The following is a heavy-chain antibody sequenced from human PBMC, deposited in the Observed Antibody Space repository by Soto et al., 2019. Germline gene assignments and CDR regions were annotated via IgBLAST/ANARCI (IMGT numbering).Heavy chain of an antibody. J-gene: IGHJ4*02. CDR1: GFNVGAFA. CDR2: ISVSDAFI. V-gene: IGHV3-23*01. Sequence: PGGSLRLSCAASGFNVGAFAVNWFRQAPGKGLEWVSGISVSDAFIYYADSVRGRFSISRDASENIPYLQMNSLRVDDTALYYCTRETVAGITGLDYWGPGTLVTAPQ. CDR3: TRETVAGITGLDY. D-gene: IGHD1-20*01.